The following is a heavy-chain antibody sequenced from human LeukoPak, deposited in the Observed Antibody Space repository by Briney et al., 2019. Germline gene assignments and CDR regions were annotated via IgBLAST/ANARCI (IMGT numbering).Heavy chain of an antibody. CDR2: INSNSGDT. V-gene: IGHV1-2*02. J-gene: IGHJ3*02. D-gene: IGHD2-15*01. Sequence: VASVKVSCKTSGYASTGHYIHWVRQAPGQGLEWLGWINSNSGDTKYEEKFQGRVTMTRDTSITTVYMDLTRLTSDDAAVYYCARVGLGKDTAFDIWGQGTMVTVSS. CDR3: ARVGLGKDTAFDI. CDR1: GYASTGHY.